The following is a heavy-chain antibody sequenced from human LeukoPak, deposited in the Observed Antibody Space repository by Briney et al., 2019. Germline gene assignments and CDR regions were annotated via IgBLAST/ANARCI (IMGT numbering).Heavy chain of an antibody. CDR3: ARLESYCSSTSCYLQH. J-gene: IGHJ1*01. V-gene: IGHV5-51*01. D-gene: IGHD2-2*01. CDR1: GYSFTTYW. CDR2: VYPDDSDT. Sequence: RGESLKISCQSSGYSFTTYWIGWVRQMPGKGLEWMGIVYPDDSDTKYSPSFRGHVTISADKSISTAYLQWSSLKASDTAMYYCARLESYCSSTSCYLQHWGQGTLVTVSS.